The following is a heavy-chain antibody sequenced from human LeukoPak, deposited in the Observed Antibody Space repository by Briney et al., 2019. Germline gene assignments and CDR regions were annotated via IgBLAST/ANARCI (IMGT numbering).Heavy chain of an antibody. J-gene: IGHJ4*02. CDR2: ISGGGETT. CDR3: ARDYADYVGYFFFDY. D-gene: IGHD4-17*01. CDR1: GFTLNNYA. V-gene: IGHV3-23*01. Sequence: GGSLRLSCAASGFTLNNYAMNWVRQAPGKGLEWVSSISGGGETTYYADSAKGRFTISRDNSQNTLYLQMNSPRAEDTAVYYCARDYADYVGYFFFDYWGQGTLVTVPS.